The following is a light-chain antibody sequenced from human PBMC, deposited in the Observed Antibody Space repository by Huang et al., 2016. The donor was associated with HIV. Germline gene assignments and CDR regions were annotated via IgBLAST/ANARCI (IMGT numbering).Light chain of an antibody. CDR3: QQSYSIPST. CDR2: AAS. Sequence: DIQMTQSPSSLSASVGDRVTITCRPSQSISNYLNWYQQKPGTAPNLLTYAASSLQSGVPSRFSGSGSETDFTLTISSLQPEDFATYYCQQSYSIPSTFGGGTRVEIK. CDR1: QSISNY. J-gene: IGKJ4*01. V-gene: IGKV1-39*01.